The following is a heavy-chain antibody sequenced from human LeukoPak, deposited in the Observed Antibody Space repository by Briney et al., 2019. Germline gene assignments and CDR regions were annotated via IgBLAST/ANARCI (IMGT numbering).Heavy chain of an antibody. J-gene: IGHJ4*02. CDR1: GGSISSYY. D-gene: IGHD6-13*01. CDR3: ARGRGIAAAGRYFDY. V-gene: IGHV4-4*07. Sequence: PSETLSLICTVSGGSISSYYWSWIRQPAGKGLEWIGRIYTSGSTNYNPSLKSRVTMSVDTSKNQFSLKLSSVTAADTAVYYCARGRGIAAAGRYFDYWGQGTLVTVSS. CDR2: IYTSGST.